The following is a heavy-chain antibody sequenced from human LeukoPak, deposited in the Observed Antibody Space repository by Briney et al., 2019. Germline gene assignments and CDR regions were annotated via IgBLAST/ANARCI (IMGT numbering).Heavy chain of an antibody. V-gene: IGHV4-30-4*08. Sequence: PSETLSLTCTVSGGSISSGDYYWSWIRQPPGKGLEWIGYIYYSGSTYYNPSLKSRVTISVDTSKNQFSLKLSSVTAADTAVYYCAQHGAYGDYCGYWGQGTLVTVSS. CDR2: IYYSGST. J-gene: IGHJ4*02. D-gene: IGHD4-17*01. CDR1: GGSISSGDYY. CDR3: AQHGAYGDYCGY.